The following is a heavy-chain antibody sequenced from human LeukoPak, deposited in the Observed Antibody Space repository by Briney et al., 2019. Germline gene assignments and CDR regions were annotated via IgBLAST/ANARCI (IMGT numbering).Heavy chain of an antibody. CDR1: GGTFSGYA. D-gene: IGHD6-13*01. V-gene: IGHV1-69*01. CDR3: ARDSSGSWYWFDP. CDR2: IIPIFGTA. J-gene: IGHJ5*02. Sequence: SVKVSCKASGGTFSGYAISWVRQAPGQGLEWMGGIIPIFGTANYAQKFQGRVTITADESTSTAYVELSSLRSEDTAVYYCARDSSGSWYWFDPWGQGTLVTVSS.